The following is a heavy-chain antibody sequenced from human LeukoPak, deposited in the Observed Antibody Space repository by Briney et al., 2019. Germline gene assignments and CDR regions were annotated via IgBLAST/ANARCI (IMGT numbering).Heavy chain of an antibody. CDR2: INTDERTT. J-gene: IGHJ5*02. CDR1: GFPFSNYW. CDR3: ARVGLIGWFDP. V-gene: IGHV3-74*01. Sequence: GGSLRLSCTASGFPFSNYWMHWVRQAPGKGLLWVSRINTDERTTDYADSVKGRFTISRGNARNTLYLQMNSLRAEDTAVYYCARVGLIGWFDPWGQGTLVTVSS. D-gene: IGHD3-16*01.